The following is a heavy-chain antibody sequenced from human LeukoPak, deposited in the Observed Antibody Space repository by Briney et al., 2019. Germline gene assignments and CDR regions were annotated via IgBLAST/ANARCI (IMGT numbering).Heavy chain of an antibody. J-gene: IGHJ6*03. V-gene: IGHV3-53*01. Sequence: GGSLRLSCAASGFTVSSNYMSWVRQAPGKGLEWVSVIYSGGSTYYADSVKGRFTISRDNSKNTLYLQMNSLRAEDTAVYYCAGGLNYVYYYYYMDVWGKGTTVTVSS. D-gene: IGHD4-11*01. CDR2: IYSGGST. CDR1: GFTVSSNY. CDR3: AGGLNYVYYYYYMDV.